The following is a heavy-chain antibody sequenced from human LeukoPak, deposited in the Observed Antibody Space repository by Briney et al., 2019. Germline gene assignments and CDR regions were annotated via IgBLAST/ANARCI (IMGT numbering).Heavy chain of an antibody. D-gene: IGHD2-15*01. CDR1: GDSVSSNSAA. CDR2: TYYRSKWYN. V-gene: IGHV6-1*01. J-gene: IGHJ6*03. CDR3: ARVPGGNSYYYYMDV. Sequence: SQTLSLTCAISGDSVSSNSAAWNWIRQSPSRGLEWLGRTYYRSKWYNDYAVYVKSRININADTSKNQFSLKLSSVTAADTAVYYCARVPGGNSYYYYMDVWGKGTTVTVSS.